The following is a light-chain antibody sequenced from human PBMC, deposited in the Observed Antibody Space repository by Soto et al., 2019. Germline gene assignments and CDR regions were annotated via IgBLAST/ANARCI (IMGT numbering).Light chain of an antibody. CDR1: HRFTSGY. CDR2: GAS. V-gene: IGKV3-20*01. CDR3: PVYACLPGS. J-gene: IGKJ5*01. Sequence: EIVLTQPPEPLSLSSGERATGACRASHRFTSGYLAWYQQRPGQAPRLLIYGASSRATGIPDRFSGSGSGTDFTLTISRLEPEDFAVYYCPVYACLPGSLGQGRRPE.